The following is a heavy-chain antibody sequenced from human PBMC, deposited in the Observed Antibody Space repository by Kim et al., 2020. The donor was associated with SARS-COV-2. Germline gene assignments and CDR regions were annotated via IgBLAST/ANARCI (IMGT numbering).Heavy chain of an antibody. CDR2: ISYDGSNK. CDR1: GFTFSSYG. V-gene: IGHV3-30*18. CDR3: AKVGVGATRLSVSLDGISAFDI. J-gene: IGHJ3*02. Sequence: GGSLRLSCAASGFTFSSYGMHWVRQAPGKGLEWVAVISYDGSNKYYADSVKGRFTISRDNSKNTLYLQMNSLRAEDTAVYYCAKVGVGATRLSVSLDGISAFDIWGQGTMVTVSS. D-gene: IGHD1-26*01.